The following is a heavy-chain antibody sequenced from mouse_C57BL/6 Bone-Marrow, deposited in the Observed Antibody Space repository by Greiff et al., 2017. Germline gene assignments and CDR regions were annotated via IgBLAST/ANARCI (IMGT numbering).Heavy chain of an antibody. CDR2: IDPNSVGT. CDR1: GYTFTSYW. J-gene: IGHJ2*01. Sequence: QVKLQQPGAELVKPGASVKLSCKASGYTFTSYWMHWVKQRPGRGLEWLVRIDPNSVGTTYNEKFKSKATLTVEKPSSTAYMQLSSLTSGVSAVYYCARSTAQAGYCDDGGQGTTLTVSS. CDR3: ARSTAQAGYCDD. V-gene: IGHV1-72*01. D-gene: IGHD3-2*02.